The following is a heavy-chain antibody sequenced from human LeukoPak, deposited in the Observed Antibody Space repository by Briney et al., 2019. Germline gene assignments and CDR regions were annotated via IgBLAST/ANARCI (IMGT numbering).Heavy chain of an antibody. CDR1: GYTFTSYG. J-gene: IGHJ4*02. V-gene: IGHV1-18*01. CDR3: ARFGESYYYDSSGYYDY. CDR2: ISAYNGNT. Sequence: ASVKVSCKASGYTFTSYGISWVRQAPGQGLEWMGWISAYNGNTNYAQKLQGRVTMTTDTSTSTAYMELRSLRSDDTAVYYCARFGESYYYDSSGYYDYWGQGTLVTVSS. D-gene: IGHD3-22*01.